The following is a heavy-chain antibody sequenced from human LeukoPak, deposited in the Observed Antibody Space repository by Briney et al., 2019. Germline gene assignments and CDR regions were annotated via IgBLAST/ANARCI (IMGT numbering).Heavy chain of an antibody. J-gene: IGHJ4*02. CDR1: GYSISSGYY. CDR2: IYHSGGT. D-gene: IGHD1-26*01. V-gene: IGHV4-38-2*02. CDR3: AREGNSGTYFKGEDFDY. Sequence: SETLSLTCAVSGYSISSGYYWGWIRPPPGKGLEWIGSIYHSGGTYYNPSLKSRVTISVDTSKNQFSLKLSSVTAAATAVYYCAREGNSGTYFKGEDFDYWGQGTLVTVSS.